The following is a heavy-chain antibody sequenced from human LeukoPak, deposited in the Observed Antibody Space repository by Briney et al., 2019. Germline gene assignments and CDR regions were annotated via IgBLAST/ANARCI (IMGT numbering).Heavy chain of an antibody. CDR2: ISSSSSYI. V-gene: IGHV3-21*01. CDR1: GFTFSSYS. D-gene: IGHD5-24*01. J-gene: IGHJ6*02. Sequence: PGGSLRLSCAASGFTFSSYSMNWVRQAPGKGLEWVSSISSSSSYIYYADSVKGRFTISRDNAKNSLYLQMNSLRAEDTAVYYCAREVLIATITNYGMDVWGQGTTVTVSS. CDR3: AREVLIATITNYGMDV.